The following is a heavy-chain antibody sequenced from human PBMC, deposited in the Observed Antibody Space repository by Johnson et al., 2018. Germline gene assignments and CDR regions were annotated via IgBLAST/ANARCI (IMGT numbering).Heavy chain of an antibody. CDR1: GFTFSSYG. Sequence: QVQLQESGGGVVQPGRSLRLSCAASGFTFSSYGMHWVRQAPGKGLEWVAVISYDGSNKYYADSVKGRFTISRDNSKNTLYLQMNSLRAADTAVYYCARDRYSRGGVGWFDPWGQGTLVTVSS. CDR3: ARDRYSRGGVGWFDP. V-gene: IGHV3-30*03. J-gene: IGHJ5*02. CDR2: ISYDGSNK. D-gene: IGHD6-19*01.